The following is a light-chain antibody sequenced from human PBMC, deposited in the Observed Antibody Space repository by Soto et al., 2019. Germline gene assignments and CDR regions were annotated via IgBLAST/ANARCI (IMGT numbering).Light chain of an antibody. CDR1: QSVGSN. Sequence: EVVMTQSPATLSVSPGERVTLSCRARQSVGSNLAWYQQTPGQAPRVVIYGASSRATGIPDRFSGSGSGTDFTLTISSLEPEDFAVYYCQQRSNWPPITFGQGTRLEI. CDR2: GAS. V-gene: IGKV3-11*01. CDR3: QQRSNWPPIT. J-gene: IGKJ5*01.